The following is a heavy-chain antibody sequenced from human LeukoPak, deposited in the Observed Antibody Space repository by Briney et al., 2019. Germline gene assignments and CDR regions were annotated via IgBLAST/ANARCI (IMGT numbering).Heavy chain of an antibody. D-gene: IGHD3-10*01. CDR2: ISSNGGST. J-gene: IGHJ4*02. V-gene: IGHV3-64*01. CDR1: GFTFSSYA. Sequence: QSGGSLRLSCAASGFTFSSYAMHWVRQAPGKGLEYVSAISSNGGSTYYANSVKGRFTISRDNSKNTLYLQMGSLRAEDMAVYYCARGGGSGSLFDYWGQGTLVTVSS. CDR3: ARGGGSGSLFDY.